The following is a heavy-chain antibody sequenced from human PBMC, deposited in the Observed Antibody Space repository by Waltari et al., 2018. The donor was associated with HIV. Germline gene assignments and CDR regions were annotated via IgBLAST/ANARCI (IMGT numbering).Heavy chain of an antibody. CDR3: ARGGDSSGYYDTKYDY. V-gene: IGHV4-59*01. Sequence: QVQLQESGPGLVKPSETLSLTCTVSGGSISSYYWSWIRQPPGKGLEWIGYIYYSGSTNYNPALKSRVTISVDTSKNQFSLKLSSVTAADTAVYYCARGGDSSGYYDTKYDYWGQGTLVTVSS. J-gene: IGHJ4*02. CDR2: IYYSGST. CDR1: GGSISSYY. D-gene: IGHD3-22*01.